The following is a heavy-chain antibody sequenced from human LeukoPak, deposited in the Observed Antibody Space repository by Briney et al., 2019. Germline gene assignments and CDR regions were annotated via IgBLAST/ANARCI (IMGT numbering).Heavy chain of an antibody. V-gene: IGHV3-74*01. CDR3: ARDKYYHIDV. CDR2: ITSDGSST. CDR1: GFTFDDYA. J-gene: IGHJ6*03. Sequence: GGSLRLSCAASGFTFDDYAMHWVRQAPGKGLVWVSRITSDGSSTIYADSVKGRFTISRDNTKNSLYLQMNNLRVEDTAVYYCARDKYYHIDVWGKGTTVIISS.